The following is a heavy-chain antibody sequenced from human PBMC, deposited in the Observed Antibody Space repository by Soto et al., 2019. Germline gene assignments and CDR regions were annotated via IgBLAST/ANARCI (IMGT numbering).Heavy chain of an antibody. D-gene: IGHD1-1*01. J-gene: IGHJ4*02. CDR2: INAGNGIT. V-gene: IGHV1-3*01. CDR3: ARGMYTIDY. Sequence: QVQLVQSGAEVKKPGASVKVSRKASGYTFTSYAMHWVRQAPGQRLEWMGWINAGNGITKYSQKFQGRVTITRDTSASTAYMELSSLRSEDTAVYYCARGMYTIDYWGQGTLVTVSS. CDR1: GYTFTSYA.